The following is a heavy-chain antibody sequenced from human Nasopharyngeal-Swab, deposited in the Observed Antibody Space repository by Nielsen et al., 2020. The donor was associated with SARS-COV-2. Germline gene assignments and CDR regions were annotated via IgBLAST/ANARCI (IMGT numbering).Heavy chain of an antibody. Sequence: GESLKISCAASGFTFSSYWMHWVRQAPGKGLVWVSRINSDGSSTRYADSVKGRFTISRDNAKNTLYLQMNSLRAEDTAVYYCARDPFGAMVDYFDYWGQGTLVTVSS. CDR1: GFTFSSYW. CDR2: INSDGSST. D-gene: IGHD5-18*01. V-gene: IGHV3-74*01. J-gene: IGHJ4*02. CDR3: ARDPFGAMVDYFDY.